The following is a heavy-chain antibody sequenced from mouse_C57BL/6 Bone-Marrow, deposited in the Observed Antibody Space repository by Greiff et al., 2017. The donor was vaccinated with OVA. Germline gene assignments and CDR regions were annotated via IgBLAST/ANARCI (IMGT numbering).Heavy chain of an antibody. D-gene: IGHD3-2*01. Sequence: EVKLMESGPVLVKPGASVKMSCKASGYTFTDYYMNWVKQSHGKSLEWIGVINPYNGGTSYNQKFKGKATLTVDKSSSTAYMELNSLTSGDSAVYYCARGVTARRGWGQGTTLTVSS. CDR2: INPYNGGT. V-gene: IGHV1-19*01. CDR3: ARGVTARRG. J-gene: IGHJ2*01. CDR1: GYTFTDYY.